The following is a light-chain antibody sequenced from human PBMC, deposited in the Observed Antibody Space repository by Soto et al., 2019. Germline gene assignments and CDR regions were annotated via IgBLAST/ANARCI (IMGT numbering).Light chain of an antibody. Sequence: DIQMTQSPSNWSASVGDRVTITCRASQSISSWLAWYQQKPGKAPKLLFYKASSLESGVPSRFSGSGSGTKFTLTISSLQXDDFANYYCQQYDSYRTFGQGTKVDIK. CDR3: QQYDSYRT. V-gene: IGKV1-5*03. CDR1: QSISSW. CDR2: KAS. J-gene: IGKJ1*01.